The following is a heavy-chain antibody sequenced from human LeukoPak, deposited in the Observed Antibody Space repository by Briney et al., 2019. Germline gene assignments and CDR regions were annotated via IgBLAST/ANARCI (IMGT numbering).Heavy chain of an antibody. CDR2: IRCSGGRP. V-gene: IGHV3-23*01. CDR3: AKDTTLVRGGAVSAFDY. D-gene: IGHD3-10*01. Sequence: GGSLRLSCAASGFTFSSYAMSWGRQAPGKGLERVSAIRCSGGRPYYAASVKGRFHHDRDNSKNTMFLQMDSLRAEDTAVYYCAKDTTLVRGGAVSAFDYWGQGTLVTVSS. J-gene: IGHJ4*02. CDR1: GFTFSSYA.